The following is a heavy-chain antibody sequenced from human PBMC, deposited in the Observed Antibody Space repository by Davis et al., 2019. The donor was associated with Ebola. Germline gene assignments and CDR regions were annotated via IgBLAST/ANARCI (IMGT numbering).Heavy chain of an antibody. Sequence: GESLKISCAASGFTFSIYSMNWVRQAPGKGLEWVAVISYDGSNKYYADSVKGRFTISRDNAKNSLYLQMNNLRAEDTAVYYCASRYGSGSYFTYWGQGTLVTVSS. D-gene: IGHD3-10*01. CDR3: ASRYGSGSYFTY. CDR2: ISYDGSNK. V-gene: IGHV3-30*03. J-gene: IGHJ4*02. CDR1: GFTFSIYS.